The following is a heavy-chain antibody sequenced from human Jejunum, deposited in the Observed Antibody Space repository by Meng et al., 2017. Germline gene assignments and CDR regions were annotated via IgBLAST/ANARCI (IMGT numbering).Heavy chain of an antibody. D-gene: IGHD6-13*01. CDR1: GFTFSSYA. Sequence: GESLKISCPASGFTFSSYAMSWVRQAPGKGLEWVSDISGSGDNTYYADSVKGRFTISRDNSKKTLYLQMNNLRAGDTALYYCAKDVTGYSSSTAFDCWGQGTLVTVSS. CDR2: ISGSGDNT. CDR3: AKDVTGYSSSTAFDC. J-gene: IGHJ4*02. V-gene: IGHV3-23*01.